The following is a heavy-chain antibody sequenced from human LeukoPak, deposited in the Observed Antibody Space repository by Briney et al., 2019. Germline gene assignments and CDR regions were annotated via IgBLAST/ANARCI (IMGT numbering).Heavy chain of an antibody. V-gene: IGHV4-38-2*02. CDR2: IYHSGST. J-gene: IGHJ3*02. D-gene: IGHD3-10*01. CDR1: GYSISSGYY. CDR3: ASVYGSGSYTAFDI. Sequence: SETLPLTCTVSGYSISSGYYWGWIRQPPGKGLEWIGSIYHSGSTYYNPSLKSRVTISVDTSKNQFSLKLSSVTAADTAVYYCASVYGSGSYTAFDIWGQGTMVTVSS.